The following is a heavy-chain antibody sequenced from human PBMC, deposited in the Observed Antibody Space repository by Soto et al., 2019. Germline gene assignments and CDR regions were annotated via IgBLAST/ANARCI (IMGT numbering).Heavy chain of an antibody. J-gene: IGHJ6*02. V-gene: IGHV5-51*01. Sequence: GESLQISCKGSGYSFTSYWMGWVRQMPGKGLEWMGIIYPGDSDTRYSPSFQGQVTISADKSISTAYLQWSSLKASDTAMYYCARRVEYYYSGMDVWGQGTTVTVSS. CDR3: ARRVEYYYSGMDV. CDR1: GYSFTSYW. CDR2: IYPGDSDT. D-gene: IGHD1-1*01.